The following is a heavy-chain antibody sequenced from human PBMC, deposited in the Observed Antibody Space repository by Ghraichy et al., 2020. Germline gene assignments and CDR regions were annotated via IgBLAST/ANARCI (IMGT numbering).Heavy chain of an antibody. J-gene: IGHJ6*02. D-gene: IGHD2-8*02. Sequence: GGSLRLSCAASGFTFSSYSMNWVRQAPGKGLEWVSYISSSSSTIYYADSVKGRFTISRDNAKNSLYLQMNSLRAEDTAVYYCARTTVLDGMDVWGQGTTVTVSS. CDR1: GFTFSSYS. CDR3: ARTTVLDGMDV. CDR2: ISSSSSTI. V-gene: IGHV3-48*04.